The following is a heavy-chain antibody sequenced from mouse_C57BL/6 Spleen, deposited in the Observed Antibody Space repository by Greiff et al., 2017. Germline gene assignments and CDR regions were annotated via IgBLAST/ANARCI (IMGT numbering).Heavy chain of an antibody. V-gene: IGHV1-81*01. D-gene: IGHD1-1*01. CDR3: ASYYGRSYFDY. J-gene: IGHJ2*01. CDR2: IYPRSGNT. CDR1: GYTFTSYG. Sequence: VQLQQSGAELARPGASVKLSCKASGYTFTSYGISWVKQRTGQGLEWIGEIYPRSGNTYYNETFKGKATLTADKSSSTAYMELRSLTSEDSAVYFCASYYGRSYFDYWGKGTTLTVSS.